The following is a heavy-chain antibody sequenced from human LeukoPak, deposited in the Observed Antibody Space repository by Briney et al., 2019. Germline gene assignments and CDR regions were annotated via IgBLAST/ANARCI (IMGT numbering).Heavy chain of an antibody. V-gene: IGHV3-48*03. D-gene: IGHD3-22*01. CDR3: ARDLSYYYDSSGYYYAEHIYFDY. J-gene: IGHJ4*02. Sequence: GGSLRLSCAASGFTFSSYEMNWVRQAPGKGLEWVSCISSSGSTIYYADSVKGRFTISRDNAKNSLYLQMNSLRAEDTAVYYCARDLSYYYDSSGYYYAEHIYFDYWGQGTLVTVSS. CDR1: GFTFSSYE. CDR2: ISSSGSTI.